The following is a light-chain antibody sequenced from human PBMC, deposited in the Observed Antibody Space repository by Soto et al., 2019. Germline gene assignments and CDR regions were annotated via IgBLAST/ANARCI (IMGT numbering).Light chain of an antibody. CDR3: QQYNIWLIT. CDR2: GAS. V-gene: IGKV3-15*01. Sequence: IVVTQKKNTLSVSPGERATLSCRASQSVSSNLAWYQQKPGQAPRLLIYGASTRATGIPARFSGSGSGTEFTLTISSLQSEDFAVYYCQQYNIWLIT. J-gene: IGKJ5*01. CDR1: QSVSSN.